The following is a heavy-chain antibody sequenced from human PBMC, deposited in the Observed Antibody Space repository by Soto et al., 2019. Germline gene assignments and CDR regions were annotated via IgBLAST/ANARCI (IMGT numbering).Heavy chain of an antibody. CDR1: GGSINSGGYY. CDR2: IYYSGST. CDR3: ARAQTIFGIITVFDY. J-gene: IGHJ4*02. V-gene: IGHV4-31*03. Sequence: SETLSLTCTVSGGSINSGGYYRSWIRQHPGKGLEWIGYIYYSGSTYYNPSLKSRVTISVDTSKNQFSLKLTSVTAADTAVYFCARAQTIFGIITVFDYWGQGTLVTVYS. D-gene: IGHD3-3*01.